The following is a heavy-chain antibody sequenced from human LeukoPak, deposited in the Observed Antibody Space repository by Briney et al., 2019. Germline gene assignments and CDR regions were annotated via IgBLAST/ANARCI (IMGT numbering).Heavy chain of an antibody. CDR3: AKDGTRGVTHWFDP. CDR1: GFTLRSYA. D-gene: IGHD3-10*01. CDR2: ISGSGGNT. V-gene: IGHV3-23*01. Sequence: GGSLRLSCAASGFTLRSYAMSWVRQAPGKGLEWVSSISGSGGNTYYADSVKGRFTISRDNSKNTLYLHMNSLRAEDTAVYYCAKDGTRGVTHWFDPWGQGTLLTVSS. J-gene: IGHJ5*02.